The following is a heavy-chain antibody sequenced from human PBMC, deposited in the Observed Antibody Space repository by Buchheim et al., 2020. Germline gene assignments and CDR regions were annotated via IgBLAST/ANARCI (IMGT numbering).Heavy chain of an antibody. D-gene: IGHD6-19*01. Sequence: QVQLQESGPGLVKPSETLSLTCSVSGGSIRSNYWSWIRQPPGKGLEWIGYIYYSGSTNYNLSLKSRVTISVDTSNNQFSLQLRSVTAADTAVYYCARIVSAPLTVSGGFDHWGQG. CDR2: IYYSGST. CDR3: ARIVSAPLTVSGGFDH. J-gene: IGHJ4*02. CDR1: GGSIRSNY. V-gene: IGHV4-59*08.